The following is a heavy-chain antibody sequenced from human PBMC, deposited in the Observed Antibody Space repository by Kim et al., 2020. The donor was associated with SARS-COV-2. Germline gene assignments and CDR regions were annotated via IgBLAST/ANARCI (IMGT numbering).Heavy chain of an antibody. V-gene: IGHV1-46*01. Sequence: ASVKVSCKASGYTFTSYYVHWVRQAPGQGLEWVGVINPNGGGVSYAQKFQGRVTMTRDTSTNTVYMEVSSLTSEDTAVYYCARDRVTTTTARGNWFDPWGQGARVTVSS. CDR3: ARDRVTTTTARGNWFDP. J-gene: IGHJ5*02. CDR2: INPNGGGV. D-gene: IGHD4-17*01. CDR1: GYTFTSYY.